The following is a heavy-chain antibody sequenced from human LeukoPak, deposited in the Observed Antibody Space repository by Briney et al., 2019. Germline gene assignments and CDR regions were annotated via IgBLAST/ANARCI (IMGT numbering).Heavy chain of an antibody. CDR3: ARGAGYSSGWYYYYYYYMDV. D-gene: IGHD6-19*01. Sequence: SETLSLTCNVSGYSISSGYYWGWIRQPPGKGLEWIGSIYHSGSTYYNPSLKSRVTISVDTSKNQFSLKLSSVTAADTAVYYCARGAGYSSGWYYYYYYYMDVWGKGTTVTISS. V-gene: IGHV4-38-2*02. J-gene: IGHJ6*03. CDR2: IYHSGST. CDR1: GYSISSGYY.